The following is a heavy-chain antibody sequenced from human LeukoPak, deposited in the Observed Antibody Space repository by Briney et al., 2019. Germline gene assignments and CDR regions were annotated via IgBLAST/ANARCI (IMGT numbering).Heavy chain of an antibody. CDR2: MSPNSGNT. CDR1: GYTFTSYD. Sequence: ASVKVSCKASGYTFTSYDINWVRQATGQGLEWMGWMSPNSGNTGYAQKLQGRVTMTRDTSISTAYMELSSLRSEDTAVYYCARMSYYDSSGDNWFDPWGQGTLVTVSS. J-gene: IGHJ5*02. CDR3: ARMSYYDSSGDNWFDP. D-gene: IGHD3-22*01. V-gene: IGHV1-8*01.